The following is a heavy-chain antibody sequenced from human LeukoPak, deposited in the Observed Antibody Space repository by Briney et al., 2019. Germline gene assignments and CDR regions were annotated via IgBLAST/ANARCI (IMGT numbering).Heavy chain of an antibody. D-gene: IGHD6-13*01. CDR1: GFTFDDYA. V-gene: IGHV3-43D*03. Sequence: PGGSLRLSCAASGFTFDDYAMHWVRQAPGKGLEWVSLISWDGGSTYYADSVKGRFTISRDNSKNSLYLQMNSLRAEDTALYYCAKTESPGSSWYPYYFDYWGQGTLVTVSS. CDR2: ISWDGGST. CDR3: AKTESPGSSWYPYYFDY. J-gene: IGHJ4*02.